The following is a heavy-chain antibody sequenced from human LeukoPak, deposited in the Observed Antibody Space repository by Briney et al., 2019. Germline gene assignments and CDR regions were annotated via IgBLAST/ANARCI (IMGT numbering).Heavy chain of an antibody. D-gene: IGHD2-15*01. V-gene: IGHV4-39*01. CDR3: ARHRHPAYCYGGSCYGFDP. Sequence: SETLSLTCTVSGGSISSSSYYWGWIREPPGKGPVWIGGMNYRGTIYDIPSVNDRVTMSVDASKNQLSLKLSSETAADTAVYICARHRHPAYCYGGSCYGFDPWGQGTLVTVSS. J-gene: IGHJ5*02. CDR1: GGSISSSSYY. CDR2: MNYRGTI.